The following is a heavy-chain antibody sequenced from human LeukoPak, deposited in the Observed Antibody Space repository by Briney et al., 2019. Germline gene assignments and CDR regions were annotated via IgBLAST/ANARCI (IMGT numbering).Heavy chain of an antibody. J-gene: IGHJ5*02. CDR3: VKDIEAVAGTWWFDP. Sequence: GGSLRLSCSASGXTFSRYAMHWVRQAPGKGLESVLAISSNGGSTYYADSVKGRFTISRDNSKNTLYLQMSSLRAEDTAVYYCVKDIEAVAGTWWFDPWGQGTLVTVSS. V-gene: IGHV3-64D*06. D-gene: IGHD6-19*01. CDR2: ISSNGGST. CDR1: GXTFSRYA.